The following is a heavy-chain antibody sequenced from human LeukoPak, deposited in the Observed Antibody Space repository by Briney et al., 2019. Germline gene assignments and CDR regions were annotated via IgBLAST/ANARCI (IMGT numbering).Heavy chain of an antibody. Sequence: SETLSLTCAVYGGSFSGYYWSWIRQPPGKGLERIGEINHSGSTNYNPSLKSRVTISVDTSKNQFSLKLSSVTAADTAVYYCATRILASAGTNWFDPWGQGTLVTVSS. CDR2: INHSGST. D-gene: IGHD2-15*01. V-gene: IGHV4-34*01. CDR3: ATRILASAGTNWFDP. CDR1: GGSFSGYY. J-gene: IGHJ5*02.